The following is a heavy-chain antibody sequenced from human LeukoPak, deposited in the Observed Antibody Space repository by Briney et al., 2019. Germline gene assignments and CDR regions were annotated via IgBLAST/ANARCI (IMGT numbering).Heavy chain of an antibody. Sequence: SQTLSLTCTVSGGSISSGSYYWSWIRQPAGKGLEWIGRIYTSGSTNYNPSLKSRVTISVDTSKNQFSLKLSSVTAADTAVYYCARDFSAAFDIWGQGTMVTVSS. J-gene: IGHJ3*02. CDR1: GGSISSGSYY. V-gene: IGHV4-61*02. CDR3: ARDFSAAFDI. CDR2: IYTSGST. D-gene: IGHD2/OR15-2a*01.